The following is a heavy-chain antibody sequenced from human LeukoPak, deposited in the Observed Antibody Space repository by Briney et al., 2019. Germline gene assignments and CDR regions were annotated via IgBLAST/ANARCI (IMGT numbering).Heavy chain of an antibody. Sequence: GGSLRLSCAASGFTFSSYAMHWVRQAPGKGLEWVAVISYDGSNKYYADSVKGRFTISRDNSKNTLYLQMNSLRAEDTAVYYCASPPRGPIDVPWGQGTLVTVSS. CDR1: GFTFSSYA. CDR3: ASPPRGPIDVP. D-gene: IGHD6-25*01. CDR2: ISYDGSNK. V-gene: IGHV3-30*01. J-gene: IGHJ5*02.